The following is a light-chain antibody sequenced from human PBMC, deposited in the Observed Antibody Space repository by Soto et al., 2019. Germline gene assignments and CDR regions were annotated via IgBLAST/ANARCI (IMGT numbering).Light chain of an antibody. CDR2: AAS. Sequence: DIQMTQSPSSLSASVGDRVTITCRASQSLSTDLNWYQQKPGKAPKLLIYAASSLQSGVPSRFSVGGSGTDFTLTITSLQPEDFSTYYCQQSYNTPRTFGQGTKVEIK. J-gene: IGKJ1*01. CDR1: QSLSTD. V-gene: IGKV1-39*01. CDR3: QQSYNTPRT.